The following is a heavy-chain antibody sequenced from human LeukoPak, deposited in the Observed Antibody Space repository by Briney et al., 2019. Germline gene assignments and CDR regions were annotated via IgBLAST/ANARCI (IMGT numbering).Heavy chain of an antibody. V-gene: IGHV3-53*01. CDR3: ARGTYSSSWSFDY. CDR2: IYSGGST. Sequence: PGGSLRLSCAAFGITFRNSAMTWVRQAPGKGLEWVSVIYSGGSTYYADSVKGRFTISRDNSKNTLYLQMNSLRAEDTAVYYCARGTYSSSWSFDYWGQGTLVTVSS. CDR1: GITFRNSA. D-gene: IGHD6-13*01. J-gene: IGHJ4*02.